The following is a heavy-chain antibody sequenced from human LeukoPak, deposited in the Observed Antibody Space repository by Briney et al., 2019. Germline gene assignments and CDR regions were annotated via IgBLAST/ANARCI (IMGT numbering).Heavy chain of an antibody. D-gene: IGHD2/OR15-2a*01. CDR3: ARGGSAYYSAYGMDV. Sequence: NTSETLSLTCTVSGGSISSYYWSWIRQPPPKGLDRIGHSYYSGSTNYNPSLKRRVTISVDTSKNQFSLKLSPVTAADTAVYYCARGGSAYYSAYGMDVWGQGTTVTVSS. CDR1: GGSISSYY. V-gene: IGHV4-59*01. J-gene: IGHJ6*02. CDR2: SYYSGST.